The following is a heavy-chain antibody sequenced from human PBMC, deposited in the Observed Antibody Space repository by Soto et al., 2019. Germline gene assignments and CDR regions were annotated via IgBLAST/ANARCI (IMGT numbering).Heavy chain of an antibody. CDR3: AKDDDSNYGGFRYYYYYMDV. D-gene: IGHD4-4*01. V-gene: IGHV3-30*18. CDR1: GFTFSSYG. J-gene: IGHJ6*03. Sequence: GGSLRLSCAASGFTFSSYGMHWVRQAPGKGLEWVAVISYDGSNKYYADSVKGRFTISRDNSKNTLYLQMNSLRAEDTAVYYCAKDDDSNYGGFRYYYYYMDVWGKGTTVTVSS. CDR2: ISYDGSNK.